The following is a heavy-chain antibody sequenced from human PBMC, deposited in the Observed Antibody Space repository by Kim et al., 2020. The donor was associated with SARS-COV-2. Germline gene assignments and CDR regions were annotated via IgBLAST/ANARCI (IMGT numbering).Heavy chain of an antibody. CDR3: AKWIRISWVRYFDWLSETDNWFDP. CDR1: GFTFSSYA. CDR2: ISGSGGST. J-gene: IGHJ5*02. V-gene: IGHV3-23*01. Sequence: GGSLRLSCAASGFTFSSYAMSWVRQAPGKGLEWVSAISGSGGSTYYADSVKGRFTISRDNSKNTLYLQMNSLRAEDTAVYYCAKWIRISWVRYFDWLSETDNWFDPWGQGTLVTVSS. D-gene: IGHD3-9*01.